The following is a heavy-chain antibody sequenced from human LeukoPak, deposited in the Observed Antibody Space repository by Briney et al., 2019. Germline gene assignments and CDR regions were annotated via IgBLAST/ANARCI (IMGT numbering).Heavy chain of an antibody. Sequence: PGGSLRLSCAASGFTFSSYEMNWVRQAPGKGLEWVSYISSSGSTMYYADSVKGRFTISRDNAKNSLYLQMSSLRAEDTAVYYCARLRWGDYWGQGTLVTVSS. J-gene: IGHJ4*02. CDR2: ISSSGSTM. D-gene: IGHD3-16*01. V-gene: IGHV3-48*03. CDR1: GFTFSSYE. CDR3: ARLRWGDY.